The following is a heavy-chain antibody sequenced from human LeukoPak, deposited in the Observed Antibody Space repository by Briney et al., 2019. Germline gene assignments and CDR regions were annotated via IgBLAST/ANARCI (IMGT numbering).Heavy chain of an antibody. D-gene: IGHD6-13*01. V-gene: IGHV3-48*04. CDR3: ARSPLKYSNSWPFDP. CDR1: GFTFSSYS. J-gene: IGHJ5*02. CDR2: ISSSSSTI. Sequence: GGSLRLSCAASGFTFSSYSMNWVRQAPGKGLEWVSYISSSSSTIYYADSVKGRFTISRDNAKNSLYLQMNSLRAEDTAVYYCARSPLKYSNSWPFDPWGQGTLVTVSS.